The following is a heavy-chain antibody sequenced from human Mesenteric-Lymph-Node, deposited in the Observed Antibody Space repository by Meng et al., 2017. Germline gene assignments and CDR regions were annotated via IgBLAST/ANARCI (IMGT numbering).Heavy chain of an antibody. CDR2: IYTSGST. CDR1: GGSISSYY. D-gene: IGHD1-1*01. Sequence: SETLSLTCTVSGGSISSYYWSWIRQPAGKGLEWIGRIYTSGSTNYNPSLKSRVTMSVDTSKNQFSLKLSSVTAADTAVYYCARNIDNLLVYWYFDLWGRGTLVTVSS. V-gene: IGHV4-4*07. J-gene: IGHJ2*01. CDR3: ARNIDNLLVYWYFDL.